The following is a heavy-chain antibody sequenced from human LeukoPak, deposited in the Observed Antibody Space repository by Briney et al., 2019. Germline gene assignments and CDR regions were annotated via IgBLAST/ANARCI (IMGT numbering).Heavy chain of an antibody. V-gene: IGHV4-59*01. D-gene: IGHD3-16*02. CDR3: ARSYYDYVWGSYRGWYYYYMDV. CDR2: IYYSGST. CDR1: GGSISSYY. Sequence: SETLSPTCTVSGGSISSYYWSWIRQPPGKGLEWIGYIYYSGSTNYNPSLKSRVTISVDTSKNQFSLKLSSVTAADTAVYYCARSYYDYVWGSYRGWYYYYMDVWGKGTTVTVSS. J-gene: IGHJ6*03.